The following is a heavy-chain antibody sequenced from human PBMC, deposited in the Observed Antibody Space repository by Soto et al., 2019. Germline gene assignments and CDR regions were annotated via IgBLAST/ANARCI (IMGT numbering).Heavy chain of an antibody. J-gene: IGHJ4*02. CDR2: IYYSGST. D-gene: IGHD6-19*01. V-gene: IGHV4-59*01. CDR3: ARDSVAALDY. CDR1: GGSISSYY. Sequence: PSETLSPTCTVSGGSISSYYWSWIRQPPGKGLEWIGYIYYSGSTNYNPSLKSRVTISVDTSKNQFSLKLSSVTAADTAVYYCARDSVAALDYWGQGTLVTVSS.